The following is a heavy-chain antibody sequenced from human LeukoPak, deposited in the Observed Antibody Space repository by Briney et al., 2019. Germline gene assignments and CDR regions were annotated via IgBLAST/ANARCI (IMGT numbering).Heavy chain of an antibody. V-gene: IGHV1-18*01. Sequence: ASVTVSCKTSGYTFTDYDITWVRRAPGQGLEWMGRVSPYNHNTYYAQTLQGRVTMTADTSTSTAYMELRSLRSDDTAVYYCARDLKMGYSSGRYSWGTGSSNDYWGQGTLVTVSS. CDR2: VSPYNHNT. D-gene: IGHD6-19*01. J-gene: IGHJ4*02. CDR1: GYTFTDYD. CDR3: ARDLKMGYSSGRYSWGTGSSNDY.